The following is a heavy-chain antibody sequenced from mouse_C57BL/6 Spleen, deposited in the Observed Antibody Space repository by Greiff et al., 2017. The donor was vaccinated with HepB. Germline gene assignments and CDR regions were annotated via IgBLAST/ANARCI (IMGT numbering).Heavy chain of an antibody. Sequence: QVQLQQSGPELVKPGASVKISCKASGYAFSSSWMNWVKQRPGKGLEWIGRIYPGDGDTNYNGKFKGKATLTADKSSSTAYMQLSSLTSEDSAVYFCARDGNYVVAYWGQGTLVTVSA. CDR1: GYAFSSSW. V-gene: IGHV1-82*01. J-gene: IGHJ3*01. CDR3: ARDGNYVVAY. CDR2: IYPGDGDT. D-gene: IGHD2-1*01.